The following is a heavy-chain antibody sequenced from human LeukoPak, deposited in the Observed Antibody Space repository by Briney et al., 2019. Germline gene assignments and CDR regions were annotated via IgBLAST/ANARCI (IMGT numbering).Heavy chain of an antibody. CDR2: ISGSGGST. V-gene: IGHV3-23*01. Sequence: GGSLRLSCAASGFTFTNYAMSWVRQAPGKGLEWVSGISGSGGSTYYSDSVKGRFTISRDNSKNTLYLQMKSLRAEDTAVYYCAKAHYYGSGSYYLDYWGQGTLVTVSS. D-gene: IGHD3-10*01. CDR1: GFTFTNYA. CDR3: AKAHYYGSGSYYLDY. J-gene: IGHJ4*02.